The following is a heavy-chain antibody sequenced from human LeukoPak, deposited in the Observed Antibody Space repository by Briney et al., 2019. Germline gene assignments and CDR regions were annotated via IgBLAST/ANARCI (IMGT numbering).Heavy chain of an antibody. V-gene: IGHV1-2*05. Sequence: ASVKVSCKASGYTFTVYNMHWVRQAPGQGLEWMGRINPNSGGTSYAQKFQGRVTMTRDTSISTAYMELRRLRSDDTGVYYCGRVIEEDDYDSSGYQYWGQGTLVTVSS. CDR3: GRVIEEDDYDSSGYQY. CDR1: GYTFTVYN. D-gene: IGHD3-22*01. J-gene: IGHJ4*02. CDR2: INPNSGGT.